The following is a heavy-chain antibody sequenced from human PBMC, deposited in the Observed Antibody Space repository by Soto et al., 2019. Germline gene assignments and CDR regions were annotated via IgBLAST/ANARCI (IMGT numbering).Heavy chain of an antibody. J-gene: IGHJ4*02. CDR3: ARDPFLSITGTTSPPFDY. CDR2: ISYDGSNK. V-gene: IGHV3-30-3*01. D-gene: IGHD1-7*01. CDR1: GFTFSSYA. Sequence: GGSLRLSCAASGFTFSSYAMHWVRQAPGKGLEWVAVISYDGSNKYYADSVKGRFTISRDNSKNTLYLEMNSLRAEDTAVYYCARDPFLSITGTTSPPFDYWGQGTLVTVSS.